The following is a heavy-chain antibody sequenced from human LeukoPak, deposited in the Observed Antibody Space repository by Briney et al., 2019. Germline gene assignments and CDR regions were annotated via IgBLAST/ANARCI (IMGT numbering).Heavy chain of an antibody. Sequence: GGSLRLSCAASGFTFSSYAMSWVRQAPGKGLEWVSYISSSSSTIYYADSVKGRFTISRDNAKNSLYLQMNNLRDEDTAVYYCARDKADYSLFQYYYYGMDVWGQGTTVTVSS. V-gene: IGHV3-48*02. D-gene: IGHD4-11*01. CDR1: GFTFSSYA. CDR2: ISSSSSTI. CDR3: ARDKADYSLFQYYYYGMDV. J-gene: IGHJ6*02.